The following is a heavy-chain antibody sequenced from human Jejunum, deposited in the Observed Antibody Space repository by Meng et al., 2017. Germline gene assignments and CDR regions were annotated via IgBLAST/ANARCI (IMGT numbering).Heavy chain of an antibody. CDR2: ISSGDST. J-gene: IGHJ3*02. V-gene: IGHV3-23*01. CDR3: AKSTPYGDAFDM. CDR1: GFTFGRHA. D-gene: IGHD4-23*01. Sequence: GESLKISCAASGFTFGRHAMNWVRQAPGRGLEWVSVISSGDSTHYAEAVRGRFTISRGNSRNTVYLQMNSLRVEDSAVYYCAKSTPYGDAFDMWGQGTVVTVSS.